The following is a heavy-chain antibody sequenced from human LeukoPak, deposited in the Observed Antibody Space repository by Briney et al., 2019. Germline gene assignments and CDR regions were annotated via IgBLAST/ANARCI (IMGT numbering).Heavy chain of an antibody. Sequence: GGSLRLSCVASGFTFSSYAMSWVRQAPGKGLEWVSSIIGSGGTTYYADSVKGRFTITRDNSKNTVHLQMNSLRAEDTAIYYCARDYYGSGSYYLGEVEFDYWGQGSLVTVSS. D-gene: IGHD3-10*01. CDR2: IIGSGGTT. J-gene: IGHJ4*02. V-gene: IGHV3-23*01. CDR1: GFTFSSYA. CDR3: ARDYYGSGSYYLGEVEFDY.